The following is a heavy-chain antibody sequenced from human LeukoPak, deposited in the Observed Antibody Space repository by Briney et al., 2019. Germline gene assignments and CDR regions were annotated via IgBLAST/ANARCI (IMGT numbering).Heavy chain of an antibody. D-gene: IGHD2-21*02. Sequence: ASVKVSCKASGYTFTSYGISWVRQAPGQGLEWMGWISAYNGNTNYAQKLQGRVTMTTDTSTSTAYMELRSLRSDDTAVYYCARDNNAPRVTATPIAFDHWGQGTLVTVSS. CDR1: GYTFTSYG. V-gene: IGHV1-18*01. J-gene: IGHJ4*02. CDR2: ISAYNGNT. CDR3: ARDNNAPRVTATPIAFDH.